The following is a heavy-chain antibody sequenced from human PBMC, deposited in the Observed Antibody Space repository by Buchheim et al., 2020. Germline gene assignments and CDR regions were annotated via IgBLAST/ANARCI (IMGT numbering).Heavy chain of an antibody. CDR1: GFTFSSYA. CDR2: ISGSGGST. D-gene: IGHD6-13*01. Sequence: EVQLLESGGGLVQPGGSLRLSCAASGFTFSSYAMSWVRQAPGKGLEWVSAISGSGGSTYYADSVKGRFTISRDNSKKPLYMQMNSLRAEDTAVYYCAKDMGMYSSSWRMGDVWGQGTT. J-gene: IGHJ6*02. V-gene: IGHV3-23*01. CDR3: AKDMGMYSSSWRMGDV.